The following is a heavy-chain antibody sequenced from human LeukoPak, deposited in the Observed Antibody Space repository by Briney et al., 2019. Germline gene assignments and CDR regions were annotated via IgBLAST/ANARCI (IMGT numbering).Heavy chain of an antibody. Sequence: GGSLRLSCAASGFTFSSYWMSWVRQAPGKGLEWVANIKQDGSEKYYVDSVKGRSTISRDNAKNSLYLQMNSLRAEDTAVYYCARDVSYYDSSGYYYWFDPWGQGTLVTVSS. D-gene: IGHD3-22*01. CDR1: GFTFSSYW. CDR3: ARDVSYYDSSGYYYWFDP. J-gene: IGHJ5*02. CDR2: IKQDGSEK. V-gene: IGHV3-7*01.